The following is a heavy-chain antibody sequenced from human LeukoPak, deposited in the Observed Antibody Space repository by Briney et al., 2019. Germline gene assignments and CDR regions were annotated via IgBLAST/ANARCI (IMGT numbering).Heavy chain of an antibody. D-gene: IGHD1-1*01. CDR2: ISNGGNT. CDR3: VRLQPNTGEWAFDI. V-gene: IGHV4-59*01. J-gene: IGHJ3*02. Sequence: SETLSLTCTVSGDSISKYYWSWIRQPPGEGLEWIGYISNGGNTKYNPSLKSRVTISVDTSNNQLSLRLSSVTAADTAVYHCVRLQPNTGEWAFDIWGQGTMVSVSS. CDR1: GDSISKYY.